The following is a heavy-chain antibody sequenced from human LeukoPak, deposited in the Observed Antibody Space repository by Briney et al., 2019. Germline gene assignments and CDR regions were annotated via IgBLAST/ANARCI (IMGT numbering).Heavy chain of an antibody. CDR3: ARTGSSEGYYYYYMDV. Sequence: PGRSLRLSCAASGFTFDDYAMHWVRQAPGKGLEWVSYISSSGSTIYYADSVKGRFTISRDNAKNSLYLQMNSLRAEDTAVYYCARTGSSEGYYYYYMDVWGKGTTVTVSS. CDR2: ISSSGSTI. CDR1: GFTFDDYA. J-gene: IGHJ6*03. D-gene: IGHD6-6*01. V-gene: IGHV3-48*03.